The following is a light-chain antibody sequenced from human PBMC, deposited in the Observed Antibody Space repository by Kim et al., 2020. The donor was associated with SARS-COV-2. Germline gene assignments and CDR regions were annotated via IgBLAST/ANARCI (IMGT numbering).Light chain of an antibody. CDR3: CSYAGSRTFVV. Sequence: SITTSCTETSGVMANCNLVAGYRQRPGKAPKLIIFEVSKRPAGVSDRFSASKSGDTASLTISGLQAEDEGDYYCCSYAGSRTFVVFGGGTQLTVL. CDR2: EVS. V-gene: IGLV2-23*02. J-gene: IGLJ2*01. CDR1: SGVMANCNL.